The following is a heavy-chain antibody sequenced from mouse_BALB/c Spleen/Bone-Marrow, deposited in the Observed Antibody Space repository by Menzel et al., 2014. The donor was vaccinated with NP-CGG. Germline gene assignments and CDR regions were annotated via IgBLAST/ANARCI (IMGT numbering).Heavy chain of an antibody. Sequence: EVKLVESGGGLVQPGGSLKLSCAASGFDFSRYWMSWVRQAPGKGLEWIGEINPESSTINYTPSLKDKFIISRDNAKNTLFLQMTKVRSEDTALYYCARLNYYGNLFVWGAGTTVTVSS. CDR1: GFDFSRYW. D-gene: IGHD1-1*01. CDR3: ARLNYYGNLFV. J-gene: IGHJ1*01. CDR2: INPESSTI. V-gene: IGHV4-1*02.